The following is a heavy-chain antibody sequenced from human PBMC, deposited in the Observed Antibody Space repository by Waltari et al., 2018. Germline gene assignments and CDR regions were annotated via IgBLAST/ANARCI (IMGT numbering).Heavy chain of an antibody. CDR1: GFTFSSYS. Sequence: EVQLVESGGGLVKPGGSLRLSCAASGFTFSSYSMNWVRQAPGKGLAWVSSISSSSSYIYYADSVKGRFTIARENAKNSLYLQMNSLRAEDTAVYYCASSGGYSSSWFSQSGAEYCQHWGQGTLVTVSS. D-gene: IGHD6-13*01. J-gene: IGHJ1*01. CDR2: ISSSSSYI. V-gene: IGHV3-21*01. CDR3: ASSGGYSSSWFSQSGAEYCQH.